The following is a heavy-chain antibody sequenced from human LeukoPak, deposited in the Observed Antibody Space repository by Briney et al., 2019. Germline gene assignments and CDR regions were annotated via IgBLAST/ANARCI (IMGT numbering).Heavy chain of an antibody. J-gene: IGHJ3*02. CDR2: ISGDGGST. CDR3: AKAWSVGNSWYHLTDAFDI. V-gene: IGHV3-43*02. D-gene: IGHD6-13*01. Sequence: GGSLRLSCAASGFTFDEYAMHWVRQAPGKGLEWVSLISGDGGSTYYADSVKGRLTISRDNSKNSLYLQMNSLRTEDTALYYYAKAWSVGNSWYHLTDAFDIWGQGTMVTVSS. CDR1: GFTFDEYA.